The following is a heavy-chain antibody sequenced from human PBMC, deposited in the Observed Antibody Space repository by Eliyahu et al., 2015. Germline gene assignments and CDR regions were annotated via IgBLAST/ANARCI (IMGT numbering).Heavy chain of an antibody. Sequence: QVQLVESGGGVVQPGRSLRLXCAASGFTFXNFGMHWVRQAPGKGLEWVAVISRDESNKYYLDSVKGRFTISRDNSKNTLYLQMNSLRDEDTAVYYCATRPQDSSAFYWGPLDYWGQGTLVTVSS. CDR1: GFTFXNFG. CDR2: ISRDESNK. J-gene: IGHJ4*02. D-gene: IGHD6-19*01. V-gene: IGHV3-30*03. CDR3: ATRPQDSSAFYWGPLDY.